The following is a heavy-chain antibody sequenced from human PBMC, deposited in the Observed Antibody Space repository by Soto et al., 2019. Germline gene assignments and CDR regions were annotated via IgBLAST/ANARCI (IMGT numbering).Heavy chain of an antibody. CDR1: GGSISSSSYY. J-gene: IGHJ6*03. CDR2: IYYSGST. V-gene: IGHV4-39*01. D-gene: IGHD3-3*01. CDR3: ARQQDYDFWSGYYRTPYYYYYYMDV. Sequence: QLQLQESGPGLVKPSETLSLTCTVSGGSISSSSYYWGWIRQPPGKGLEWIGSIYYSGSTYYNPSLKSRVTISVDTSKNQFSLKLSSVTAADTAVYYCARQQDYDFWSGYYRTPYYYYYYMDVWGKGTTVTVSS.